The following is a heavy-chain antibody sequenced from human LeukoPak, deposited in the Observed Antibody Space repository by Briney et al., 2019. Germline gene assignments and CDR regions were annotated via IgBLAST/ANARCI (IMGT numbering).Heavy chain of an antibody. Sequence: SGGSLRLSCAASGFTFSNYEMNWVRQAPGKGLEWVSYISGSGSAIYYADSVKGRFTISRDNAKTSLYLQMNSLRAEDTAVYYCARDLSGIAGYTYGRGIDYWGQGTLVTVSS. V-gene: IGHV3-48*03. CDR1: GFTFSNYE. D-gene: IGHD5-18*01. CDR2: ISGSGSAI. CDR3: ARDLSGIAGYTYGRGIDY. J-gene: IGHJ4*02.